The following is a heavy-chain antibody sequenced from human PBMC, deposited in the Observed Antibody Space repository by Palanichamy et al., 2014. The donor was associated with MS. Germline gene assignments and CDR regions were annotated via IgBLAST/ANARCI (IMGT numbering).Heavy chain of an antibody. CDR2: ISAYNGNT. V-gene: IGHV1-18*04. CDR3: ARGPVPAAIWDSSSWYLYY. D-gene: IGHD2-2*01. J-gene: IGHJ4*02. Sequence: LVQSGAEVKKPGASVKVSCKASGYTFTSYGISWVRQAPGQGLEWMGWISAYNGNTNYAQKLQGRVTMTTDTSTSTACMELRSLRSDDTAVYYCARGPVPAAIWDSSSWYLYYWGQGTLVTVSS. CDR1: GYTFTSYG.